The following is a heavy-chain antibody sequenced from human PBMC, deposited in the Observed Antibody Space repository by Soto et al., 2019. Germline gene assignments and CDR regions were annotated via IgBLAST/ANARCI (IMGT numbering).Heavy chain of an antibody. CDR2: INHSGST. CDR3: ARDRPTSIATRPDYYYGMDV. J-gene: IGHJ6*02. Sequence: PSETLSLTCAAYGGSFSGYYWSWIRQPPGKGLEWIGEINHSGSTNYNPSLKSRVTISVDTSKNQFSLKLSSVTAADTAVYYCARDRPTSIATRPDYYYGMDVWGQGTTVTVSS. CDR1: GGSFSGYY. D-gene: IGHD6-6*01. V-gene: IGHV4-34*01.